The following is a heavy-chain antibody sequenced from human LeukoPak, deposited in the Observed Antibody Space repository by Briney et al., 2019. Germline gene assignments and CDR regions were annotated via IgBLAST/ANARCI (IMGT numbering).Heavy chain of an antibody. CDR1: GFIFDNYA. CDR3: AKFKGHYYYDSSGFCDN. CDR2: ISAGDGDNP. J-gene: IGHJ4*02. V-gene: IGHV3-23*01. D-gene: IGHD3-22*01. Sequence: GGSLRLSCAAAGFIFDNYAMHWVRQAPGKGLEWVSVISAGDGDNPYYADSVKGRFSISRDNSNYTLHLQMNSLRAEDTAIFYCAKFKGHYYYDSSGFCDNWGQGTLVTVSS.